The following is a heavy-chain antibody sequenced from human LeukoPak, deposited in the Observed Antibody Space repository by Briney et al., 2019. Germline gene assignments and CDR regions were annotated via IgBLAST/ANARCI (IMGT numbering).Heavy chain of an antibody. D-gene: IGHD3-22*01. Sequence: GGSLRLSCAASAFTFSSYWMSWVRQAPGNGLEWVANIDQDGSEKYYVESMKGRITIYRYTAKNSLYLQMHSLRAEDTAVYYCARDYYSYSRGSWAFDIWGQGTMVTVSS. V-gene: IGHV3-7*03. J-gene: IGHJ3*02. CDR1: AFTFSSYW. CDR3: ARDYYSYSRGSWAFDI. CDR2: IDQDGSEK.